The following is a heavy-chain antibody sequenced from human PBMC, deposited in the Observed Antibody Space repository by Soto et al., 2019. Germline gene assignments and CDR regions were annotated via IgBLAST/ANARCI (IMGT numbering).Heavy chain of an antibody. CDR1: GGSISSYY. CDR3: ARGYSNPSDKNWFDP. CDR2: IYYSGST. J-gene: IGHJ5*02. D-gene: IGHD4-4*01. V-gene: IGHV4-59*08. Sequence: PSETMSLTCTVSGGSISSYYWSWIRKPTGRGLEWIGYIYYSGSTNYNPSLKSRVTISVDTSKNQFSLKLSSVTAADTAVYYCARGYSNPSDKNWFDPWGQGTLVTVSS.